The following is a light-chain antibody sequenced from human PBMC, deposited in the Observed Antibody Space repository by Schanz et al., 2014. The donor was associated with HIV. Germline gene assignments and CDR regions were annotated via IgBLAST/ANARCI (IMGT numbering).Light chain of an antibody. Sequence: QSALTQPSSVSGSPGQPVTIFCTGSSSDVGGYNYVSWYQQHPGKAPKVMIYEVSRRPSGIPVRVSGSKSGTSASLAITGLQPGDEADYYCGTWDSSLRAVVFGGGTKLTVL. J-gene: IGLJ2*01. CDR3: GTWDSSLRAVV. V-gene: IGLV2-8*01. CDR2: EVS. CDR1: SSDVGGYNY.